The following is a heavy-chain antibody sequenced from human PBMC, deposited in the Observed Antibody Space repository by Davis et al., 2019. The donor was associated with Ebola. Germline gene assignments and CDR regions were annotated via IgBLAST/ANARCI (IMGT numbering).Heavy chain of an antibody. CDR3: ARDWFRIFGVAKLRYYYYGMDV. CDR2: INAGNGNT. V-gene: IGHV1-3*01. J-gene: IGHJ6*02. CDR1: GYTFTSYA. Sequence: ASSVKVSCKASGYTFTSYAMHWVRQAPGQRLEWMGWINAGNGNTKYSQKFQGRVTITRDTSASTAYMELSSLRSEDTAVYYCARDWFRIFGVAKLRYYYYGMDVWGQGTTVTVSS. D-gene: IGHD3-3*01.